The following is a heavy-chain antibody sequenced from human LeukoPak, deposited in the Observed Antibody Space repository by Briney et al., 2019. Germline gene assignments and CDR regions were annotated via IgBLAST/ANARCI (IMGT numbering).Heavy chain of an antibody. CDR1: GFTFSTYA. CDR3: ARTRYYESSSHYRYFDY. CDR2: ISGSGGST. D-gene: IGHD3-22*01. V-gene: IGHV3-23*01. J-gene: IGHJ4*02. Sequence: GSLRLSCAASGFTFSTYAMSWVRQAPGKGLEWVSAISGSGGSTNYAGSVKGRFTISRDNSKSTLYLEMNILRAEDTAVYYCARTRYYESSSHYRYFDYWGQGTLVTVSS.